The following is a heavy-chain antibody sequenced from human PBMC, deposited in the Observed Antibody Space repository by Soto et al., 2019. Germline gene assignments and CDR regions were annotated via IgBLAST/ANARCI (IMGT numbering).Heavy chain of an antibody. CDR1: GFTFSSYG. CDR2: IWCDGSNK. J-gene: IGHJ6*02. V-gene: IGHV3-33*01. Sequence: PGGSLRLSCAASGFTFSSYGMHWVRQAPGKGLEWVAVIWCDGSNKYYADSVKGRFTISRDNSKNTLYLQMNSLRAEDTAVYYCARAREAPDCSITSSPYYYYYYGMDVWGQGPTVTVSS. CDR3: ARAREAPDCSITSSPYYYYYYGMDV. D-gene: IGHD2-2*01.